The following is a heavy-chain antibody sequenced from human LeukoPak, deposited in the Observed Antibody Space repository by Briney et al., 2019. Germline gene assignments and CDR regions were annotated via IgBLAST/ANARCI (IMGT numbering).Heavy chain of an antibody. CDR2: LRSYSSYI. CDR3: ARGIVATIGGDY. CDR1: GFTCNSYS. J-gene: IGHJ4*02. D-gene: IGHD5-12*01. Sequence: PGGSLRLSCAASGFTCNSYSMDWVRQAPGKGLEWVSSLRSYSSYIYYAVKGRFTISRDNAKNSLYLQMNSLRAEDTAVYYCARGIVATIGGDYWGQGTLVTVSS. V-gene: IGHV3-21*01.